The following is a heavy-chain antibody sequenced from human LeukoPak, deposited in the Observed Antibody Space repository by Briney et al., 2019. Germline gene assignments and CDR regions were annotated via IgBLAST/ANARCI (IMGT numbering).Heavy chain of an antibody. CDR1: GFTFSDYY. Sequence: PGGSLRLSCAASGFTFSDYYMSWIRQAPGKGLEWDSYISSSGSTIYYADSVKGRFTISRDNAKNSLYLQMNSLRAEDTAVYYCARDYYDSSGYYYPPDYWGQGTLVTVSS. CDR3: ARDYYDSSGYYYPPDY. CDR2: ISSSGSTI. D-gene: IGHD3-22*01. V-gene: IGHV3-11*01. J-gene: IGHJ4*02.